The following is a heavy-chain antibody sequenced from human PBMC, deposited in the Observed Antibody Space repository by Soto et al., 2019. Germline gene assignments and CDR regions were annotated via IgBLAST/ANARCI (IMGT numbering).Heavy chain of an antibody. Sequence: WSLRLSCAASGFTFSSYAMSWVRQAPGKGLEWVSAISGSGGSTYYADSVKGRFTISRDNSKNTLYLQMNSLRAEDTAVYYCAKGRDYYDSSGYYNFDYWGRGTLVTVYS. J-gene: IGHJ4*02. CDR3: AKGRDYYDSSGYYNFDY. D-gene: IGHD3-22*01. V-gene: IGHV3-23*01. CDR1: GFTFSSYA. CDR2: ISGSGGST.